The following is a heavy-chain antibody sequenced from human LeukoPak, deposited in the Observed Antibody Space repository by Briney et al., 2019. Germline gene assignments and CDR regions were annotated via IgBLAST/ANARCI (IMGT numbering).Heavy chain of an antibody. J-gene: IGHJ4*01. CDR2: ISASGHST. CDR1: GLTFSNYA. CDR3: AKQMGDFGVVTGLDY. V-gene: IGHV3-23*01. Sequence: GASLRLSCAASGLTFSNYAETWVRQAPGKGLEWVSSISASGHSTYYADSVKGRFTVSRDNSKNTVYLQMNSLRAEDTAVYYCAKQMGDFGVVTGLDYWGHGTLVTVSS. D-gene: IGHD3-3*01.